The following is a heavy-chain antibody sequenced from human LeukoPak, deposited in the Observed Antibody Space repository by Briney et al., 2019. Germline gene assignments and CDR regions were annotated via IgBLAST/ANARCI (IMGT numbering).Heavy chain of an antibody. CDR3: ARGGTMIVVKTVFFGY. CDR2: INHSGST. D-gene: IGHD3-22*01. CDR1: GGSLYGYF. Sequence: PSETLSLTCAVSGGSLYGYFWSWIRQPPGKGLEWIGEINHSGSTNYNPSLKSRVTISVDTSKNQFSLKLSSVTAADTAVYYCARGGTMIVVKTVFFGYWGQGTLVTVSS. J-gene: IGHJ4*02. V-gene: IGHV4-34*01.